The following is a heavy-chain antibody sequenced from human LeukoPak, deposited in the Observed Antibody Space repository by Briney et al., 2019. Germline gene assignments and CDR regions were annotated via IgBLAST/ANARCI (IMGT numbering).Heavy chain of an antibody. CDR2: ISSSSSYI. CDR3: AGDVDILTVYSFDN. J-gene: IGHJ4*02. Sequence: GGSLRLSCAASGFTFSSYSMNWVRQAPGKGLEWVSSISSSSSYIYYVDSVKGRFTISRDNAKNSLYLQMNSLRAEDTAVYYCAGDVDILTVYSFDNWGQGTLVTVSS. D-gene: IGHD3-9*01. V-gene: IGHV3-21*01. CDR1: GFTFSSYS.